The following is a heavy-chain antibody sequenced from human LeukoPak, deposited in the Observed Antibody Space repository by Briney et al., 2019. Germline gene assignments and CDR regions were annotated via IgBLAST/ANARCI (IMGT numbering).Heavy chain of an antibody. D-gene: IGHD5-12*01. V-gene: IGHV1-46*01. CDR1: GYTFTSYY. J-gene: IGHJ4*02. CDR3: ARGIEWLRYLEY. CDR2: INPSGGST. Sequence: ASVKVSCKASGYTFTSYYMHWVRQAPGQGLEWVGIINPSGGSTSYAQKFQGRVTMTRDTSTNTVYMELSSLRSEDTAVYYCARGIEWLRYLEYWGQETLVTVSS.